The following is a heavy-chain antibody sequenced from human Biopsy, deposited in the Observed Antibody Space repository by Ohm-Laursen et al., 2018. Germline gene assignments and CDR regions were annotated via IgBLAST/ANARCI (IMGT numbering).Heavy chain of an antibody. D-gene: IGHD5-24*01. Sequence: SLRLSCAASGFNFDDFAMHWVRQTPGKGLEWVSGISWNSGRIAYADSVKGRFTISRDNAKNSLYLQMNSLRAEDTALYYCAKGQAPNGYNYAFDIWGQGTMLTVSS. CDR3: AKGQAPNGYNYAFDI. V-gene: IGHV3-9*01. J-gene: IGHJ3*02. CDR2: ISWNSGRI. CDR1: GFNFDDFA.